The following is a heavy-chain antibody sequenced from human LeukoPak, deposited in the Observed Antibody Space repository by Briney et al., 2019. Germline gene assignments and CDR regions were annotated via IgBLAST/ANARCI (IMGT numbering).Heavy chain of an antibody. J-gene: IGHJ4*02. V-gene: IGHV3-53*01. Sequence: GGSLRLSCAAVGFTVSSNYISSVRQAPRKWLEWVSVIYSGGSTYYADSVKGRFTISRDNSKNTLYLQMNRLRAEDTAVYYCARDPTGGYYFDYWGQGTLVTVSS. CDR3: ARDPTGGYYFDY. CDR2: IYSGGST. CDR1: GFTVSSNY. D-gene: IGHD1-1*01.